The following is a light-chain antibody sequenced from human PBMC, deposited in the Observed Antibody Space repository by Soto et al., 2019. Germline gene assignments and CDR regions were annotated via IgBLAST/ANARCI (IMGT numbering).Light chain of an antibody. J-gene: IGLJ1*01. CDR3: CSYAGSSTYV. CDR1: SSDIGTYNV. CDR2: EGS. Sequence: QSVLTQPASVSVSPGQSITISCTGTSSDIGTYNVVSWYQQHPGKAPKLMIYEGSKRPSGVSNRFSGSKSGNTASLTISGLQAEDEADYYCCSYAGSSTYVFGTGTKVTVL. V-gene: IGLV2-23*01.